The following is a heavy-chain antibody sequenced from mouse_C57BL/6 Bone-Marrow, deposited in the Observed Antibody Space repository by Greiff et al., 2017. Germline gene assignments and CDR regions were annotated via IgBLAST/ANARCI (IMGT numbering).Heavy chain of an antibody. CDR2: IYPRSGNT. CDR3: ASLYDVYSAWFAY. Sequence: QVQLQQSGAELARPGASVKLSCKASGYTFTSYGISWVKQRTGQGLEWIGEIYPRSGNTYYNEKFKGKATLTADKSSSTAYMELRSLTSEDSAVYFCASLYDVYSAWFAYWGQGTLVTVSA. CDR1: GYTFTSYG. J-gene: IGHJ3*01. D-gene: IGHD2-3*01. V-gene: IGHV1-81*01.